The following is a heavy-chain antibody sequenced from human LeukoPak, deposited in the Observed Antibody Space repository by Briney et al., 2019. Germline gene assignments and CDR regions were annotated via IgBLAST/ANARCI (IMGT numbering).Heavy chain of an antibody. J-gene: IGHJ5*02. D-gene: IGHD3-10*01. CDR1: GGSVSSGSYY. CDR3: ARGFGDWGLSWFDP. V-gene: IGHV4-61*01. Sequence: SEALSLTCTVSGGSVSSGSYYWSWIRQPPGKGLEWIGYIYYSGSAKYNPSLKSRVTISVDTSKNQFSLKLTSVTAADTAVYYCARGFGDWGLSWFDPWGQGTLVTVSS. CDR2: IYYSGSA.